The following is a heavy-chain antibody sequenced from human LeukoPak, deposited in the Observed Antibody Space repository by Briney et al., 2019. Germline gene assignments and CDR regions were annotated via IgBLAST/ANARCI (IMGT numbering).Heavy chain of an antibody. D-gene: IGHD2-2*01. V-gene: IGHV3-7*01. CDR2: IDQDGSLR. J-gene: IGHJ6*03. Sequence: GGSLRLSCAASGFTFSDYWMNWVRQAPGKGLEWVANIDQDGSLRYYVDSVKGRFTISRDNAENSLYLQMNSLRAEDTAVCFCARDRGYCTSTNCYGFYYYMDVWGKGTTVTVSS. CDR3: ARDRGYCTSTNCYGFYYYMDV. CDR1: GFTFSDYW.